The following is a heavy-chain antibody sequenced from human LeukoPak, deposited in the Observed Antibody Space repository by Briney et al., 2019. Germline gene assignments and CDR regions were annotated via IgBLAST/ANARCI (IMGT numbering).Heavy chain of an antibody. CDR1: GFLFKPYS. CDR3: AGVKAGWFLDY. J-gene: IGHJ4*02. V-gene: IGHV3-48*02. D-gene: IGHD6-19*01. CDR2: ITPGSSTI. Sequence: GGSLRLFRAASGFLFKPYSMRCLRQAPGKGLEWVSSITPGSSTINYADSVKGRFTTSRDNVQNSLYMQMNSLRDVDTPVSYCAGVKAGWFLDYWGQGTLVTVSS.